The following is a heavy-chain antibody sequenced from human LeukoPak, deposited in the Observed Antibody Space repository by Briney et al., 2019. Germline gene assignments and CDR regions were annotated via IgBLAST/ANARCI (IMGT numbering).Heavy chain of an antibody. J-gene: IGHJ3*02. CDR2: IYYSGNT. D-gene: IGHD3-3*01. Sequence: SETLSLTCTVSGGSISSSSYYWGWIRQPPGKGLEWIGSIYYSGNTYYNPSLKSRVTMSVDTSKNQFSLKLSSVTAADTAVYYCARGPPWSGYYRGADFDIWGQGTMVTVSS. CDR1: GGSISSSSYY. CDR3: ARGPPWSGYYRGADFDI. V-gene: IGHV4-39*07.